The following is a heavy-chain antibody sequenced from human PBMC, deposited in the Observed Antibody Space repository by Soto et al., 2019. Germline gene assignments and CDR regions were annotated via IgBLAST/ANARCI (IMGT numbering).Heavy chain of an antibody. V-gene: IGHV3-21*01. CDR1: GFTFSTYS. Sequence: PGGSLRLSCVGSGFTFSTYSINWVRQAPGKGLEWVSSISSRSDIYYADSVKGRFTISRDNAKNSVSLQMNSLRAEDTAVYYCAREYTAWPLAYGLDVWGQGTTVTISS. CDR2: ISSRSDI. CDR3: AREYTAWPLAYGLDV. D-gene: IGHD2-2*02. J-gene: IGHJ6*02.